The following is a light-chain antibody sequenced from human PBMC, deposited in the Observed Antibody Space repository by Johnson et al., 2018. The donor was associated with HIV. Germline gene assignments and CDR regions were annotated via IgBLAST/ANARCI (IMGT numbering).Light chain of an antibody. CDR3: RTWDSSLSAFYV. J-gene: IGLJ1*01. CDR2: DNN. V-gene: IGLV1-51*01. CDR1: SSNIGNNY. Sequence: QSVLTQPPSVSAAPGQKVTIFCSGSSSNIGNNYVSWYQQLPGTAPKLLIYDNNKRPSGIPDRFSGSKSGTSATLGITGLPTGDEADYYCRTWDSSLSAFYVFGTGTKVTVL.